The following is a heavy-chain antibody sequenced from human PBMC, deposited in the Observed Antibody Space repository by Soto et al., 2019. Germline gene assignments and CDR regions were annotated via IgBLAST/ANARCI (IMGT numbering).Heavy chain of an antibody. CDR2: ISLGGTTV. CDR1: GFTFRNYN. Sequence: GGSLRLSCAASGFTFRNYNMNWVRQAPGKGLEWVAHISLGGTTVDYSDSVKGRFTISRDDAENSLFLQMNSLGAEDTAVYYCASYATLRPVVPEYYFDYWGQGTLVTVSS. V-gene: IGHV3-48*01. J-gene: IGHJ4*02. CDR3: ASYATLRPVVPEYYFDY. D-gene: IGHD3-22*01.